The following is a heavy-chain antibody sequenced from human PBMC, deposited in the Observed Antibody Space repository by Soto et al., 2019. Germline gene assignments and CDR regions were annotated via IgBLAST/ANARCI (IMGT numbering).Heavy chain of an antibody. Sequence: SVKVSCKASGYSFTTYGVTWVRQAPGQGLEWMGGIIPIFGTANYAQKFQGRVTITADESTSTAYMELSSLRSEDTAVYYCARVGYGDYARPIDPWGQGTLVTVSS. CDR2: IIPIFGTA. J-gene: IGHJ5*02. V-gene: IGHV1-69*13. D-gene: IGHD4-17*01. CDR3: ARVGYGDYARPIDP. CDR1: GYSFTTYG.